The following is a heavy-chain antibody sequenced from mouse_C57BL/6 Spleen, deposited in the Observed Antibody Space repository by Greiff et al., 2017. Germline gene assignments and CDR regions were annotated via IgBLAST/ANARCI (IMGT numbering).Heavy chain of an antibody. V-gene: IGHV1-4*01. D-gene: IGHD2-4*01. J-gene: IGHJ3*01. CDR3: ATPSIYYDYY. CDR1: GYTFTSYT. Sequence: VQLQQSGAELARPGASVKMSCKASGYTFTSYTMHWVKQRPGQGLEWIGYINPSYGYTKYNQKFKDKATLTADKSSSTAYMQLSSLTSEDSAGYNCATPSIYYDYYWGQGTLVTVSA. CDR2: INPSYGYT.